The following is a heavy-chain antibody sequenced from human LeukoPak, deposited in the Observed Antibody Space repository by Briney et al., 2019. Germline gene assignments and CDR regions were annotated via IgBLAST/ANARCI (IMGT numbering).Heavy chain of an antibody. D-gene: IGHD1-26*01. J-gene: IGHJ4*02. CDR3: ARDGRSGNFDK. CDR1: GFSFSGYW. V-gene: IGHV3-74*01. Sequence: GGSLRLSCAASGFSFSGYWMHWVRQAPGKGLAWVSVIRSDGSITTYADSVKGRFTISRDTAKNTLYLQMNSLRAEDTAVYYCARDGRSGNFDKWGQGTLVSVSS. CDR2: IRSDGSIT.